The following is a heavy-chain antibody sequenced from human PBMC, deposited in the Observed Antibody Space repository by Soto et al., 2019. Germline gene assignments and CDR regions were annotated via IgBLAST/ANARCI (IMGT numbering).Heavy chain of an antibody. J-gene: IGHJ6*02. CDR2: INHSGST. CDR3: ARGSKQLSSRIGYGMDV. Sequence: ASETLSLTCAVYSGSFSGYYWSWIRQPPGKGLEWIGEINHSGSTNYNPSLKSRVTISVDTSKNQFSLKLSSVTAADTAVYYCARGSKQLSSRIGYGMDVWGQGTTVTVSS. CDR1: SGSFSGYY. V-gene: IGHV4-34*01. D-gene: IGHD6-13*01.